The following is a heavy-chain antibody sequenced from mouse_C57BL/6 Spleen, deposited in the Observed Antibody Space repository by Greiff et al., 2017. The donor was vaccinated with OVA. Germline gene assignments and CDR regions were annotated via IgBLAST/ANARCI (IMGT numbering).Heavy chain of an antibody. CDR1: GYTFTSYG. CDR3: ARERVSYGSRDAMDY. D-gene: IGHD1-1*01. J-gene: IGHJ4*01. V-gene: IGHV1-81*01. CDR2: IYPRSGNN. Sequence: QVQLQQSGAELARPGASVKLSCKASGYTFTSYGISWVKQRTGQGLEWIGEIYPRSGNNYYNEKFKGKATLTADKSSSTAYMELRSLTSEDSAVYFCARERVSYGSRDAMDYWGQGTSVTVSS.